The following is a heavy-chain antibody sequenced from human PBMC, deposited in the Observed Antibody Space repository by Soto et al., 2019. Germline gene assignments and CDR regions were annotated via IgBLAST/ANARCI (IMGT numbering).Heavy chain of an antibody. CDR2: IYYSGST. Sequence: SETLSLTCTVSGGSISSGGYYWSWIRQHPGKGLEWIGYIYYSGSTYYNPSLKSRVTISVDTSKNQFSLKLSSVTAADTAVYYCARYYEILTGYNYYGMDVWGQGTTVTVSS. J-gene: IGHJ6*02. CDR1: GGSISSGGYY. D-gene: IGHD3-9*01. CDR3: ARYYEILTGYNYYGMDV. V-gene: IGHV4-31*03.